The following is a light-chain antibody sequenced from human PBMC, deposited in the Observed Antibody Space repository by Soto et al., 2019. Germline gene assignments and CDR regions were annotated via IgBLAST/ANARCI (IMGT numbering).Light chain of an antibody. J-gene: IGKJ3*01. CDR2: RAS. Sequence: DIQMTQSPSTLSASVGDRVTITCRASQSINSWLAWYQQKPGKAPRLLIYRASSLEGGVPSRFSGSGSGAEFTLTISSLQPDDFATYYCQNYDSDSGTFGPGTKVDIK. CDR1: QSINSW. V-gene: IGKV1-5*03. CDR3: QNYDSDSGT.